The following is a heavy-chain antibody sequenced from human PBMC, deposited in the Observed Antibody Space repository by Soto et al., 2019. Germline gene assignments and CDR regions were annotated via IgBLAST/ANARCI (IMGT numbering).Heavy chain of an antibody. CDR2: TYHSGTT. J-gene: IGHJ5*02. D-gene: IGHD6-13*01. Sequence: QVQLQESGPGLVQPSGTLSLTCAVSGDSSNNSHWWSWVRQTPGKALEWIGETYHSGTTNYNPSLKTRVTISLEKSKNQFSLKMSSVTAADTAVYYCAREVNSSPARGPNWFDPWGQGTLVTVSS. CDR1: GDSSNNSHW. CDR3: AREVNSSPARGPNWFDP. V-gene: IGHV4-4*02.